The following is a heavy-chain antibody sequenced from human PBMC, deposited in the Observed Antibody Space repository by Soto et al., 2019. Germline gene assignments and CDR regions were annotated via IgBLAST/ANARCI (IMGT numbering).Heavy chain of an antibody. Sequence: GGSLRLSCAASGFTFSNYAVTWVRQAPGKGLEWVSTISGSGGSTYYADSVKGRFTISRDNSKNTLYLQMNSLRAYDTAVYYCAKDQGSSWYEIDYWGQGTLVTVSS. J-gene: IGHJ4*02. D-gene: IGHD6-13*01. V-gene: IGHV3-23*01. CDR2: ISGSGGST. CDR1: GFTFSNYA. CDR3: AKDQGSSWYEIDY.